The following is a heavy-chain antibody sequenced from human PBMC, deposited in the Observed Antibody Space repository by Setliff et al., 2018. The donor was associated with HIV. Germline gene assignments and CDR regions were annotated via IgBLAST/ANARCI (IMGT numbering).Heavy chain of an antibody. V-gene: IGHV4-61*09. CDR1: GGSITSGSDY. CDR2: IHVSGTT. Sequence: SETLSLTCTVSGGSITSGSDYWSWIRQPAGEGLEWIGHIHVSGTTNYNPSLKSRVTMSVDTSKNQFSLRLTSVTAADTAVYYCARDPVITMMVGPKFYFDYWGQRILVTVS. J-gene: IGHJ4*02. CDR3: ARDPVITMMVGPKFYFDY. D-gene: IGHD3-22*01.